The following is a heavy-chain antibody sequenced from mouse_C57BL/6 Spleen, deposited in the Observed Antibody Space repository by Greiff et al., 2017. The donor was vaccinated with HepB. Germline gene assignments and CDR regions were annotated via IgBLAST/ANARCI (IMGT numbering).Heavy chain of an antibody. Sequence: EVQLQQSGPELVKPGASVKIPCKASGYTFTDYNMDWVKQSHGKSLEWIGDINPNNGGTIYNQKFKGKATLTVDKSSSTAYMELRSLTSEDTAVYYCARDRIYYDYDDAMDYWGQGTSVTVSS. V-gene: IGHV1-18*01. D-gene: IGHD2-4*01. CDR1: GYTFTDYN. CDR2: INPNNGGT. CDR3: ARDRIYYDYDDAMDY. J-gene: IGHJ4*01.